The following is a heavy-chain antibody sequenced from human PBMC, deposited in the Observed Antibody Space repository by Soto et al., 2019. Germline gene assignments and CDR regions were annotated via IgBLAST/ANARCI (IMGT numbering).Heavy chain of an antibody. D-gene: IGHD3-16*01. Sequence: ASVKVSCKASGYTFTGYYMHWVRQAPGQGLEWMGWINPNSGGTNYAQKFQGWVTMTRVTSISTAYMELSRLRSDDTAVYYCARTPRGDTTLIAFDIWGQGTMVTVSS. J-gene: IGHJ3*02. V-gene: IGHV1-2*04. CDR2: INPNSGGT. CDR1: GYTFTGYY. CDR3: ARTPRGDTTLIAFDI.